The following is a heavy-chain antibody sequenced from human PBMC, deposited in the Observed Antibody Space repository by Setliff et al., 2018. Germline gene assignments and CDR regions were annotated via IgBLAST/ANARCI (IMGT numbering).Heavy chain of an antibody. D-gene: IGHD3-10*01. J-gene: IGHJ4*01. CDR2: FYSFGSI. CDR1: GGSITSGGGFY. V-gene: IGHV4-39*01. CDR3: ARQAGLRGYYGSNSLYYFDF. Sequence: SETLSLTCSVSGGSITSGGGFYWAWIRQPPGKELEWIGSFYSFGSIYYSPSLKNRVTISGDTSSNQFSLNLNSVTAADTAVYYCARQAGLRGYYGSNSLYYFDFWGRGTLVTVSS.